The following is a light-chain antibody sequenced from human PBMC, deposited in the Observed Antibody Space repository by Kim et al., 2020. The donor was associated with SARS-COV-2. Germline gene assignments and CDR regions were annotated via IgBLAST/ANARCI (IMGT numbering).Light chain of an antibody. J-gene: IGKJ2*01. CDR3: QQYGSFPYT. V-gene: IGKV3-20*01. Sequence: LSPGERVAPACRARHGVSSSRLAWYQQKAGQAPRLLIEDASRRATGVPDRFSGSGSGTDFTLAISRLEPEDVGVYYCQQYGSFPYTFGQGTKLEI. CDR1: HGVSSSR. CDR2: DAS.